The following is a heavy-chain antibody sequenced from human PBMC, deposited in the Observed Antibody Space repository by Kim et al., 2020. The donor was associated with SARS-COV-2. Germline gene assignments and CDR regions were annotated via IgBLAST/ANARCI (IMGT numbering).Heavy chain of an antibody. CDR1: GGSISSYY. Sequence: SETLSLTCTVSGGSISSYYWSWIRQPPGKGLEWIGYIYYSGSTNYNPSLKSRVTISVDSSKNQFSLKLRSVTAADTAVYYCARVVGSLPWAGVTRSWFDSWGQGNLVTVSS. V-gene: IGHV4-59*13. D-gene: IGHD3-10*01. CDR3: ARVVGSLPWAGVTRSWFDS. CDR2: IYYSGST. J-gene: IGHJ5*01.